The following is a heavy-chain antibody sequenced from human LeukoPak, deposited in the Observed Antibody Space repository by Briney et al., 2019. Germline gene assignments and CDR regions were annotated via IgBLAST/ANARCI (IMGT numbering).Heavy chain of an antibody. CDR2: ISVGGGDT. CDR3: AKLNLGEMAYFDS. CDR1: GFIFSSYV. D-gene: IGHD3-16*01. Sequence: GGSLRLSCAASGFIFSSYVMGWIRQAPGKGLEWVSSISVGGGDTFASDSVKGRFTITRENSKNTLYLQMTGLRVEDTAVYFCAKLNLGEMAYFDSWGQGTLVTVSS. J-gene: IGHJ4*02. V-gene: IGHV3-23*01.